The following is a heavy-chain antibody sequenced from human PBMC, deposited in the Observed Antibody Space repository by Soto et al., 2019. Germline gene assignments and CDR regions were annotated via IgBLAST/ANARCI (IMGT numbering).Heavy chain of an antibody. CDR3: ARTSSIFGVVIIQPGYYMDV. V-gene: IGHV4-31*03. D-gene: IGHD3-3*01. J-gene: IGHJ6*03. CDR1: GGSISSGGYY. Sequence: PSETLSLTCTVSGGSISSGGYYWSWIRQHPGKGLEWIGYIYYSGSTYYNPSLKSRVTISVDTSKNQFSLKLSSVTAADTAVYYCARTSSIFGVVIIQPGYYMDVWGKGTTVTVSS. CDR2: IYYSGST.